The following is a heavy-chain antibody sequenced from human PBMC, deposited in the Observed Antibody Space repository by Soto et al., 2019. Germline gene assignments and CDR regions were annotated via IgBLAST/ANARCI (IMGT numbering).Heavy chain of an antibody. V-gene: IGHV1-24*01. CDR2: LDPEDGET. D-gene: IGHD2-15*01. CDR1: GYTLTELS. J-gene: IGHJ4*02. CDR3: ATDGCSGGSCYSGVFGY. Sequence: ASVKVSCKVSGYTLTELSMHWVRQAPGKGLEWMGGLDPEDGETIYAQKFQGRVTMTEDTSTDTAYMELSSLRSEDTAVYYCATDGCSGGSCYSGVFGYWGQGTLVTVSS.